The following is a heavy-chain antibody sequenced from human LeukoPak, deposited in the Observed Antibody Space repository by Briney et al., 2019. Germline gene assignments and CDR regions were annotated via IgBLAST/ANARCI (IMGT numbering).Heavy chain of an antibody. J-gene: IGHJ5*02. D-gene: IGHD2-15*01. CDR3: AKDLRKRCSGGSCDPEDNWFDP. V-gene: IGHV3-23*01. Sequence: GRSLRLSCAASGFTFSSYAMRWVRQAPGKGLEWVSAISGSGGSTYYADSVEGRFTISRDNSKNTLYLQMNSLRAEDTAVYYCAKDLRKRCSGGSCDPEDNWFDPWGQGTLVTVSS. CDR1: GFTFSSYA. CDR2: ISGSGGST.